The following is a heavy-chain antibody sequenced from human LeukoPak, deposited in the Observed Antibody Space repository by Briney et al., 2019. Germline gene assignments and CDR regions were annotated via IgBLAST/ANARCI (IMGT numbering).Heavy chain of an antibody. CDR1: GFTFSDHY. V-gene: IGHV3-66*02. D-gene: IGHD1-26*01. J-gene: IGHJ4*02. CDR3: ARELH. CDR2: IYSGGTT. Sequence: GGSLRLSCAASGFTFSDHYMNWVRQAPGKGLEWVSVIYSGGTTYYADSVKGRFTISRDNSKNTLYLQMNSLGAEDTAVYYCARELHLGQGTLVTVSS.